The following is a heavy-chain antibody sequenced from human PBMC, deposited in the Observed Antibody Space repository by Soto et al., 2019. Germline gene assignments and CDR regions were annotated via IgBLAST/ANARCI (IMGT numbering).Heavy chain of an antibody. CDR3: ARDFREWCMDV. CDR2: ISSSIFTVSTTTV. Sequence: EVQLVESGGGLVQPGGSLRLSCEASGFTFRSYSMNWVRQAPGKGLEWVSYISSSIFTVSTTTVYYADSVRGRFSISRDNAKNSLYLQMNSLRDEDTAVYYCARDFREWCMDVWGQGTTVTVSS. CDR1: GFTFRSYS. D-gene: IGHD2-8*01. V-gene: IGHV3-48*02. J-gene: IGHJ6*02.